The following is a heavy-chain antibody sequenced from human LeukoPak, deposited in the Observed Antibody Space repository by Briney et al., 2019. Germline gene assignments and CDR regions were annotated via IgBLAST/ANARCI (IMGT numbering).Heavy chain of an antibody. V-gene: IGHV4-59*12. CDR1: GGSISSYY. CDR3: ARGPYYDSSTVFYYYGMDV. CDR2: IYYSGST. J-gene: IGHJ6*02. Sequence: PSETLSLTCTVSGGSISSYYWSWIRQPPGKGLEWIGYIYYSGSTNYNPSLKSRVTISVDTSKNQFSLKLSSVTAADTAVYYCARGPYYDSSTVFYYYGMDVWGQGTTVTDSS. D-gene: IGHD3-22*01.